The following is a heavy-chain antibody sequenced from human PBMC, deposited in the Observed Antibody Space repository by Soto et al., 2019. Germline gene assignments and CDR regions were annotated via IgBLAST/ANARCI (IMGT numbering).Heavy chain of an antibody. CDR1: GFSISSYC. D-gene: IGHD6-19*01. CDR2: IWYDGSNK. V-gene: IGHV3-33*01. Sequence: GGPMRHSCAAGGFSISSYCLHRVRQAPGKGLEWVAVIWYDGSNKYYADSVKGRFTISRDNSKNTLYLQMNSLRAEDTAVYYCAREAYSSGWYVDYWGQGTLVTVSS. CDR3: AREAYSSGWYVDY. J-gene: IGHJ4*02.